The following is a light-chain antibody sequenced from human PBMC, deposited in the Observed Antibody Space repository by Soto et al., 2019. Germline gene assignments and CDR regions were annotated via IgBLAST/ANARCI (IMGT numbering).Light chain of an antibody. CDR2: DVS. CDR3: SSYTSSSLYV. CDR1: SSDVGGYNY. V-gene: IGLV2-14*01. J-gene: IGLJ1*01. Sequence: QSVLTQPASVSGSPGQSITTSCTGTSSDVGGYNYVSWYQQHPGKAPKLMIYDVSNRPSGVSNRFSGSKSGNTASLTISGLQAEDEADYYCSSYTSSSLYVFGRGTKVPVL.